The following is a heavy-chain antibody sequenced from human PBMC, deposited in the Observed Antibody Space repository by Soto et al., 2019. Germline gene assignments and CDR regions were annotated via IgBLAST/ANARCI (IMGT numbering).Heavy chain of an antibody. Sequence: ASENPSPTCPVSGGSLSSSSYYWGWVRQPPGKGVGGIGSIYYSGSTYYNPSLKSRVTISVDTSKNQFSLKLSSVTAADTAVYYCARLLNGYDSSGYYCAGFDYWGQGTLVTVSS. D-gene: IGHD3-22*01. J-gene: IGHJ4*02. CDR3: ARLLNGYDSSGYYCAGFDY. CDR1: GGSLSSSSYY. V-gene: IGHV4-39*01. CDR2: IYYSGST.